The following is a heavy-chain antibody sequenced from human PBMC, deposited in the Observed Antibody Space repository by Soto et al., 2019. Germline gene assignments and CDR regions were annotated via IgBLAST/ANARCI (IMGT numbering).Heavy chain of an antibody. CDR1: GGSISSYY. Sequence: SETLSLTCTVSGGSISSYYWSWIRQPPGKGLEWIGYIYYSGSTNYNPSLKSRVTISVDTSKNQFSLKPSSVTAADTAVYYCARDLVVVPAAIGGYYYYYGMDVWGQGTTVTVSS. CDR2: IYYSGST. D-gene: IGHD2-2*02. CDR3: ARDLVVVPAAIGGYYYYYGMDV. J-gene: IGHJ6*02. V-gene: IGHV4-59*01.